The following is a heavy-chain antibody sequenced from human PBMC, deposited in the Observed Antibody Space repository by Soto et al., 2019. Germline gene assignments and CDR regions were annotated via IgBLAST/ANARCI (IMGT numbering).Heavy chain of an antibody. CDR3: ATAAYCGGDCSRGYYYYYMDV. J-gene: IGHJ6*03. CDR1: GYTLTELS. CDR2: FDPEDGET. V-gene: IGHV1-24*01. D-gene: IGHD2-21*01. Sequence: ASVKVSCKVSGYTLTELSMHWVRQAPGKGLEWMGGFDPEDGETIYAQKFQGRVTMTEDTSTDTAYMELSSLRSEDTAVYYCATAAYCGGDCSRGYYYYYMDVWGKGTTVTVSS.